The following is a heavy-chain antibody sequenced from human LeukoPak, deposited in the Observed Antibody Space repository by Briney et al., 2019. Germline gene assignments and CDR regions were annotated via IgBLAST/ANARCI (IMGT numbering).Heavy chain of an antibody. D-gene: IGHD3-16*01. Sequence: GGSLRLSCAASGLIFSNYWMHWVRQAPGKGLVWVSRINSDGSSTIYADSVKGRFTISRDNAKNTVVLQMNSLSAEDTAVYYCATGGAPYYDYWGQGTVVTVSS. CDR1: GLIFSNYW. J-gene: IGHJ4*02. CDR3: ATGGAPYYDY. CDR2: INSDGSST. V-gene: IGHV3-74*01.